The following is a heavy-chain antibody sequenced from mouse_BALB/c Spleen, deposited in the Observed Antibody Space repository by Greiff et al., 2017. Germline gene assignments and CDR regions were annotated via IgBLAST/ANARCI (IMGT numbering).Heavy chain of an antibody. J-gene: IGHJ1*01. CDR1: GFTFSNYW. Sequence: EVKLEESGGGLVQPGGSMKLSCVASGFTFSNYWMNWVRQSPEKGLEWVAEIRLKSNNYATHYAESVKGRFTISRDDSKSSVYLQMNNLRAEDTGIYYCTRPAYGSSYGYFDVWGAGTTVTVSS. D-gene: IGHD1-1*01. CDR3: TRPAYGSSYGYFDV. CDR2: IRLKSNNYAT. V-gene: IGHV6-6*02.